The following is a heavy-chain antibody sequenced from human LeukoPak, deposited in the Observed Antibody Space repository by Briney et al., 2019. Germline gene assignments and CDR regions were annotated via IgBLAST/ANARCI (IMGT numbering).Heavy chain of an antibody. CDR1: GYIFTTYW. D-gene: IGHD2-15*01. J-gene: IGHJ3*01. CDR2: IYPDDSDT. CDR3: AKLGYCSGGSCYPIDAFDF. V-gene: IGHV5-51*01. Sequence: GESLKISCKGSGYIFTTYWIGWVRQMPGKGLEWMGIIYPDDSDTRYNPSYQGQVTISADKSITTAYLQWSRLKASDTAMYYCAKLGYCSGGSCYPIDAFDFWGQGTMVTVAS.